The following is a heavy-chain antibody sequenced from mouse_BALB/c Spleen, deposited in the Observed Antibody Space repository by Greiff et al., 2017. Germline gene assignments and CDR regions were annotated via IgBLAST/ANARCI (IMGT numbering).Heavy chain of an antibody. J-gene: IGHJ3*01. D-gene: IGHD2-1*01. CDR2: IDPANGNT. Sequence: VQLKESGAELVKPGASVKLSCTASGFNIKDTYMHWVKQRPEQGLEWIGRIDPANGNTKYDPKFQGKATITADTSSNTAYLQLSSLTSEDTAVYYCASGNYFAYWGQGTLVTVSA. CDR1: GFNIKDTY. CDR3: ASGNYFAY. V-gene: IGHV14-3*02.